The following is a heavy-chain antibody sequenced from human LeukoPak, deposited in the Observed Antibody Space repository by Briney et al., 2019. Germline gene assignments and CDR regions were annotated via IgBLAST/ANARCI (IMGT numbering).Heavy chain of an antibody. J-gene: IGHJ4*02. CDR2: ISSSGSTI. CDR3: ARLQAYDFEY. V-gene: IGHV3-48*03. CDR1: GFPLSRYQ. D-gene: IGHD4-17*01. Sequence: QPGGPLRLSCAASGFPLSRYQMNWVRQAPEKALEWVSYISSSGSTIYYADSVKGRFTISRDTSKNTLYLQMSSLRVDDTAVYYCARLQAYDFEYWGLGTLVTVSS.